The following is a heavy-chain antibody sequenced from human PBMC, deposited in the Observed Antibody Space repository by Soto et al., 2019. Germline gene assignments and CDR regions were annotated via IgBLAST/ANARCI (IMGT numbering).Heavy chain of an antibody. J-gene: IGHJ5*02. CDR1: GFTFSTYW. Sequence: GGSLRLSCAASGFTFSTYWMHWVRQAPGKGLVWVSHINSDGSSTRCADSVKGRFSISRDNAKNTLYLQMNSLGAEDTAVYYCARGVGNNWFDPWGQGTLVTVSS. V-gene: IGHV3-74*01. CDR3: ARGVGNNWFDP. D-gene: IGHD3-10*01. CDR2: INSDGSST.